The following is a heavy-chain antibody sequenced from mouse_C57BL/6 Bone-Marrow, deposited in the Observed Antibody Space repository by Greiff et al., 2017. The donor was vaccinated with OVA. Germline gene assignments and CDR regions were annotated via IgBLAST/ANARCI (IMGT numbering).Heavy chain of an antibody. D-gene: IGHD1-1*01. J-gene: IGHJ2*01. V-gene: IGHV1-39*01. CDR2: INPNYGTT. Sequence: VQLKESGPELVKPGASVKISCKASGYSFTDYNMNWVKQSNGKSLEWIGVINPNYGTTSYNQKFKGKATLTVDQSSSTAYMQLNSLTSAASAVYYCARVALLQHSPLDYWGQGTTVTVSS. CDR3: ARVALLQHSPLDY. CDR1: GYSFTDYN.